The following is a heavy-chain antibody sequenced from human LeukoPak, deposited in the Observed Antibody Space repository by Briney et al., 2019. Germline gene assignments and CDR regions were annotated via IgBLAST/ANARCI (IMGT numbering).Heavy chain of an antibody. CDR3: ARDRVVVPAAFDY. D-gene: IGHD2-2*01. CDR1: GYTFTAYY. V-gene: IGHV1-2*02. CDR2: INPNSGGT. J-gene: IGHJ4*02. Sequence: ASVKVSCKASGYTFTAYYMHWVRQAPGQGLEWMGGINPNSGGTNYAQKFQGRVTMTRDTSISTAYMELSRLRSDDTAVYYCARDRVVVPAAFDYWGQGTLVTVSS.